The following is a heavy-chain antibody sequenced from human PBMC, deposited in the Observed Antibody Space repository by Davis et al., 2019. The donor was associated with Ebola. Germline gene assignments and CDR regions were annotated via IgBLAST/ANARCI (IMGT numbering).Heavy chain of an antibody. CDR3: AKGTITFGGVIALA. V-gene: IGHV3-23*01. Sequence: GGSLRPSCPPSGPTFSSYAMSWVRQAPGKGLEWGSAISGSGGRTYYAHSVKGRFTISRDNSKNTLYLQMNSLRAEDTAVYYCAKGTITFGGVIALAWGQGTLVTVSS. J-gene: IGHJ4*02. CDR1: GPTFSSYA. D-gene: IGHD3-16*02. CDR2: ISGSGGRT.